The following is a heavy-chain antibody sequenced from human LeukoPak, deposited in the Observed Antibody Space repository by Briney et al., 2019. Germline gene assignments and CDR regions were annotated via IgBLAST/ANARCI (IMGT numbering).Heavy chain of an antibody. Sequence: QPGGSLRLSCAAAGFIFSSYAMSWVRQAPGKGLEWVASISDAATRTYYADSVSGRFTIARDNSENTLYLQMNSLRPDDTAVYFCADGGFYFYFDYWGQGSQVTVSS. V-gene: IGHV3-23*01. CDR3: ADGGFYFYFDY. J-gene: IGHJ4*02. D-gene: IGHD4-23*01. CDR1: GFIFSSYA. CDR2: ISDAATRT.